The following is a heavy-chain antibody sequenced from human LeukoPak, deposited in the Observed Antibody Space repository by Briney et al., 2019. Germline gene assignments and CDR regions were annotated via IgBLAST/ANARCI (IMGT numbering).Heavy chain of an antibody. CDR1: GFTFDDYA. Sequence: GGSLRLSCAASGFTFDDYAMHWVRQAPGKGLEWVSGISWNSGSIGYADSVKGRFTISRDNARNSLFLEMNSLRAEDTAVYYCARAPGYSSPKTFDYWGQGTLVTVSS. V-gene: IGHV3-9*01. CDR3: ARAPGYSSPKTFDY. CDR2: ISWNSGSI. J-gene: IGHJ4*02. D-gene: IGHD6-13*01.